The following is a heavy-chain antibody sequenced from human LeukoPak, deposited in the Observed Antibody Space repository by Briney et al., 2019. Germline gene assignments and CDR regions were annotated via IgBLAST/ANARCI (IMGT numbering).Heavy chain of an antibody. CDR2: ISNDGGGT. CDR1: GFIFNNYG. Sequence: GGSLRLSCAASGFIFNNYGLVWVRQAPGKGLEWVSAISNDGGGTTYADFMKGRFSVSRDNSKNTLFLQMNSLRAEDTALYYCAKGSSGYFFDLWGQGTLVTVSS. D-gene: IGHD3-22*01. CDR3: AKGSSGYFFDL. J-gene: IGHJ4*02. V-gene: IGHV3-23*01.